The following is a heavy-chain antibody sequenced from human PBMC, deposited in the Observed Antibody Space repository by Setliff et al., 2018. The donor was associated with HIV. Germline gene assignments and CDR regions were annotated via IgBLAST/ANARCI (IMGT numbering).Heavy chain of an antibody. J-gene: IGHJ4*01. Sequence: RASVKVSCKASGYTFTSYPMHWVRQAPGQGLEWMGVINTSGGSAGYAEKFRGRVTMTRDTSTSTVYMDLRNLRSEDTAVYYCARNQGDSSGWYAGDYWGHGTLVTVPS. CDR3: ARNQGDSSGWYAGDY. D-gene: IGHD6-19*01. CDR2: INTSGGSA. V-gene: IGHV1-46*01. CDR1: GYTFTSYP.